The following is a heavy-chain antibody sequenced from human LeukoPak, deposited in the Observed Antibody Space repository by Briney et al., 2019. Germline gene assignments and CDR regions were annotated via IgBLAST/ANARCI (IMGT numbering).Heavy chain of an antibody. CDR3: AKGEQWLVSRGGFDY. CDR2: ISGSGGST. V-gene: IGHV3-23*01. D-gene: IGHD6-19*01. CDR1: GFTFSSYG. J-gene: IGHJ4*02. Sequence: GGSLRLSCAASGFTFSSYGMSWVRQAPGKGLEWVSAISGSGGSTYYADSVKGRFTISRDNSKNTLYLQMNSLRAEDTAVYYCAKGEQWLVSRGGFDYWGQGTLVTVSS.